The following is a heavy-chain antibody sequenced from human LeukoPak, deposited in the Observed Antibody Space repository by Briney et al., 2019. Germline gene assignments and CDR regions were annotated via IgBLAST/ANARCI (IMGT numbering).Heavy chain of an antibody. CDR3: ARECEHAQEGGGDCYSGLDY. D-gene: IGHD2-21*02. V-gene: IGHV1-18*01. Sequence: ASVTVSCKASGYTFTSYGISWVRQTPGQGLEWMGWISAYNGNTNYAQKLRGRVTMTTDTSTSTAYMELRSLRSDDTAVYYCARECEHAQEGGGDCYSGLDYWGQGTLVTVSS. J-gene: IGHJ4*02. CDR1: GYTFTSYG. CDR2: ISAYNGNT.